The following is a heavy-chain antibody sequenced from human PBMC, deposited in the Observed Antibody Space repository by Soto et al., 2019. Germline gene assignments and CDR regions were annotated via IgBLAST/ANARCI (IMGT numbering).Heavy chain of an antibody. CDR1: GASVSSGNYY. CDR2: ISYSGST. Sequence: QVQLQESGPGLVKPSETLSLTCTVSGASVSSGNYYWSWIRQPPGKGLECIGYISYSGSTNYNPSLQXXVXLXXDTSKNQCSLKLSSVPAADTAVYYCARGSGGYYAYWGQGTLVTVSS. J-gene: IGHJ4*02. V-gene: IGHV4-61*01. D-gene: IGHD1-26*01. CDR3: ARGSGGYYAY.